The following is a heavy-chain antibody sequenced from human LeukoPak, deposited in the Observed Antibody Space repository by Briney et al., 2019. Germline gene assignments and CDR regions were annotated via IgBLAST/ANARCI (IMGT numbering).Heavy chain of an antibody. Sequence: SGTLSLTCDVSGGSISRTNWWSWVRQSPGQGLEWIGEISLSGRTNYNPSLQSRVTMSLDESKNQLSLDLASVTAADTAVYYCARDCKEYGDYVFDYWGQGTLVTVSS. D-gene: IGHD4-17*01. J-gene: IGHJ4*02. V-gene: IGHV4-4*02. CDR2: ISLSGRT. CDR3: ARDCKEYGDYVFDY. CDR1: GGSISRTNW.